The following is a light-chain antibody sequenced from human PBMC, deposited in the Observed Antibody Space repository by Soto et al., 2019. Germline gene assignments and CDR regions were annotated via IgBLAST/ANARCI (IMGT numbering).Light chain of an antibody. CDR3: MQALQTPYT. CDR1: QRLLHSNGNHF. J-gene: IGKJ2*01. CDR2: LGS. V-gene: IGKV2-28*01. Sequence: EIVMTQSPPSLTVTPGELASIPCGSIQRLLHSNGNHFLDWYLQKPGQSPQLLIFLGSYRASGVPDRVRGSGAGTDFTLKITRVEAEDVGIYYCMQALQTPYTFGQGTKVDIK.